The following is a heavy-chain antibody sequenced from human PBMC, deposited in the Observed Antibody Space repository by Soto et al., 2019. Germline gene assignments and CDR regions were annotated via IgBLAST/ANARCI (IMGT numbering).Heavy chain of an antibody. J-gene: IGHJ6*02. V-gene: IGHV3-15*01. CDR3: TKERRSVGVVVDYYYGMDV. D-gene: IGHD2-15*01. CDR2: IKSKTDGGTT. Sequence: VGSLRLSCAASGFTFSNAWMSWVRQAPGKGLEWVGRIKSKTDGGTTDYAAPVKGRFTISRDDSKNTLYLQMNSLKTEDTAVYYCTKERRSVGVVVDYYYGMDVWGQGTTVTVSS. CDR1: GFTFSNAW.